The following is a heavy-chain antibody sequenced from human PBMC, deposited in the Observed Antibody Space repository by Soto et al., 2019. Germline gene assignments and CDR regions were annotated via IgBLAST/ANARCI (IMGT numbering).Heavy chain of an antibody. D-gene: IGHD6-13*01. CDR1: GYTFSNFW. CDR3: ARSPRSSPYFDY. CDR2: IYPGDHET. J-gene: IGHJ4*02. V-gene: IGHV5-51*01. Sequence: GESLKISCQCSGYTFSNFWIGWVRQLPGKGLEWMGIIYPGDHETRYSPSFRGKVTISADKSINTAYLQWNSLEASDTAFYFCARSPRSSPYFDYWGQGALVTVSS.